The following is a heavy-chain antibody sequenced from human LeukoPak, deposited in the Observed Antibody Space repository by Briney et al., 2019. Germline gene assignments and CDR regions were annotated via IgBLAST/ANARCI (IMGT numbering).Heavy chain of an antibody. CDR3: ARAATPYTDNDSAHLRR. D-gene: IGHD3-22*01. CDR1: GFTLSGYW. J-gene: IGHJ4*02. V-gene: IGHV3-7*01. Sequence: PGGSLRLSCAPSGFTLSGYWMSWVPQAPRKGLEGVANINQYGSEKYHVDSVKGRFTISRDNAKHSLYPQMNSLRDEDTAVYYCARAATPYTDNDSAHLRRWGQGTLVTVSS. CDR2: INQYGSEK.